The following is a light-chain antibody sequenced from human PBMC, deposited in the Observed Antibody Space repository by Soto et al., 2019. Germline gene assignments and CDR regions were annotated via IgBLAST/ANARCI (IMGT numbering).Light chain of an antibody. V-gene: IGKV1-5*01. Sequence: DIQMTQSPSTLSASVGDRVTIACRASQSISSWLAWYQQKPGKAPKLLIYDGSSFESGVPSRFSGSGSGTDFTLTISSLQPDDFATYYCQQYSSHSTFGQGTKVDI. CDR1: QSISSW. CDR2: DGS. J-gene: IGKJ1*01. CDR3: QQYSSHST.